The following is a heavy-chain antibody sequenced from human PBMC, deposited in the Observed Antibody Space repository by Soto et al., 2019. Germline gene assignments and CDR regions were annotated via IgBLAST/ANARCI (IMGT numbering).Heavy chain of an antibody. D-gene: IGHD3-10*01. J-gene: IGHJ4*02. CDR3: APWFGAFDY. Sequence: QVQLVESGGGVVQPGRSLRLSCAASGFTFSSYGMHWVRQAPGKGLEWVAVISYDGSNKYYADSVKGRFTISRDNSKNTLYLQMKSLRDEDTAVYYCAPWFGAFDYWGQGTLVTVSS. CDR2: ISYDGSNK. V-gene: IGHV3-30*03. CDR1: GFTFSSYG.